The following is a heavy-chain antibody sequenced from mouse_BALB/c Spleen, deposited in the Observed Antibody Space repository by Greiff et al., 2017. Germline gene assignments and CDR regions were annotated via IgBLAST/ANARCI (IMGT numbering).Heavy chain of an antibody. J-gene: IGHJ2*01. CDR2: IDPSDSYT. CDR3: AITTVVANDY. V-gene: IGHV1-69*02. CDR1: GYTFTSYW. D-gene: IGHD1-1*01. Sequence: QVQLQQPGAELVKPGASVKLSCKASGYTFTSYWMHWVKQRPGQGLEWIGEIDPSDSYTNYNQKFKGKATLTVDKSSSTAYMQLSSLTSEDSAVYYCAITTVVANDYWGQGTTLTVSS.